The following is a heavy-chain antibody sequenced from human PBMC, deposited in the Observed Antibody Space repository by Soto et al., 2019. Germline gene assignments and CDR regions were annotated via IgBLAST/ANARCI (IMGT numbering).Heavy chain of an antibody. J-gene: IGHJ4*02. V-gene: IGHV3-7*01. CDR1: GFTFTSYW. Sequence: EVQLVESGGGLVQPGGSLRVSCGASGFTFTSYWMSWVRQAPGKGLEWVANIKEDGSAKYYLDSVKGRFTISRDNAKNSLYLQMNSLRAEDTAVYYCAREDFYRFDYWGQGNLVTVSS. CDR3: AREDFYRFDY. CDR2: IKEDGSAK.